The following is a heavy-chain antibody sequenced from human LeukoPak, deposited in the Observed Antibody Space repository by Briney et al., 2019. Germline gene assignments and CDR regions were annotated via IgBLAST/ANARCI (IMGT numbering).Heavy chain of an antibody. CDR3: ARAPERLGWFDP. CDR2: ITAYNGNA. J-gene: IGHJ5*02. CDR1: GYTFTSYG. Sequence: ASVKVSCKASGYTFTSYGISWVRQAPGQGLEWMAWITAYNGNANYAQKFQGRVTMTTDTSTSTAYMELRSLRSDDTAVYYCARAPERLGWFDPWGQGPLVTVSS. D-gene: IGHD1-1*01. V-gene: IGHV1-18*01.